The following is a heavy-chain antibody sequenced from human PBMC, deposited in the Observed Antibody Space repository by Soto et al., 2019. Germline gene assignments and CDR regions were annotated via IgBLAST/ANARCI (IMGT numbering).Heavy chain of an antibody. Sequence: SETLSLTCAVSGGSISSGGSSWTWILQPPGKGLEWIGYIYHSGSTYYNPSLKSRVTISVDTSKNQFSLKLTSVTAADTAVYYCAGLNFDLLTGKYAFDIWGQGTMVTVS. D-gene: IGHD3-9*01. CDR3: AGLNFDLLTGKYAFDI. CDR2: IYHSGST. V-gene: IGHV4-30-2*01. CDR1: GGSISSGGSS. J-gene: IGHJ3*02.